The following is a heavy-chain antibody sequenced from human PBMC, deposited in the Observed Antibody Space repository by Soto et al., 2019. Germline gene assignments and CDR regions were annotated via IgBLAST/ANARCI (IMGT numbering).Heavy chain of an antibody. CDR3: ARDKRDLRFLEWSYYFDL. CDR1: GFTYSSYA. V-gene: IGHV3-30-3*01. CDR2: ISYDGSNK. J-gene: IGHJ4*02. D-gene: IGHD3-3*01. Sequence: QVQLVESGGGVVQPGRSLRLSCAASGFTYSSYAMHWVHQAPGKGLEWVAVISYDGSNKYYADSVKGRFTISRDNSKNTLYLQMNSLRAEDTAVYYCARDKRDLRFLEWSYYFDLWGQGTLVTVSS.